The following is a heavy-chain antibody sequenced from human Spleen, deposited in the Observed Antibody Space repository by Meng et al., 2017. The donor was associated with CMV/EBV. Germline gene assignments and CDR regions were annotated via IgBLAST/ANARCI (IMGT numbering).Heavy chain of an antibody. CDR3: ARDPYAGLDY. CDR2: INGDGNSV. Sequence: LSCTASGFYFSDYFMLWIRQAPGKGLEWVSYINGDGNSVYHADSVKGRFAISRDNAKNSLYLQMHSLRAEDTAIYYCARDPYAGLDYWGQGALVTVSS. D-gene: IGHD2-8*01. V-gene: IGHV3-11*01. J-gene: IGHJ4*02. CDR1: GFYFSDYF.